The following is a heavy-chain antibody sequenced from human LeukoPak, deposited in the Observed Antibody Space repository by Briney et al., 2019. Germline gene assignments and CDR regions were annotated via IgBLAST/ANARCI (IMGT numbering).Heavy chain of an antibody. J-gene: IGHJ3*02. CDR3: ARDRGLGYCNGDDCYRAAFDI. CDR2: IYSGDHT. D-gene: IGHD2-15*01. Sequence: PGGSLRLSCAASGFSVGTNYMSWVRQAPGKGLEGVSVIYSGDHTYYADSVKGRFTISRDSSKNALCLQMNSLRAEDTAIYYCARDRGLGYCNGDDCYRAAFDIWGQGTVVTVSS. CDR1: GFSVGTNY. V-gene: IGHV3-66*01.